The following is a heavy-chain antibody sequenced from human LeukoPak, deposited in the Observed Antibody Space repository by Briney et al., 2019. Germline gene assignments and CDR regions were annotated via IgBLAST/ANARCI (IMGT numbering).Heavy chain of an antibody. CDR1: GFTFSSYW. Sequence: GGSLRLSCAASGFTFSSYWMSWVRQAPGKGLEWVANIKQDGSEKYYVDSVKGRFTISRDNAKNSLYLQMNSLRAEDTAVYYCARGGNIRRAMVRGVITYYFDYWGQGTLVIVSS. CDR2: IKQDGSEK. J-gene: IGHJ4*02. CDR3: ARGGNIRRAMVRGVITYYFDY. V-gene: IGHV3-7*01. D-gene: IGHD3-10*01.